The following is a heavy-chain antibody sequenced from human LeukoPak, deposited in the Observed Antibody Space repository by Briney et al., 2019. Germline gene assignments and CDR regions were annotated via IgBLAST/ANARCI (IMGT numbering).Heavy chain of an antibody. CDR2: IGTSSTTI. CDR1: GFTFSSYT. CDR3: ARVGSGSRVNDAFDI. Sequence: QPGGSLRLSCAASGFTFSSYTMNWVRQPPGKGLEWVSDIGTSSTTIYYADSVKGRFTISRDNAKNSLYLQMNSLRAEDTAVYYCARVGSGSRVNDAFDIWGQGTMVTVSS. J-gene: IGHJ3*02. V-gene: IGHV3-48*04. D-gene: IGHD3-10*01.